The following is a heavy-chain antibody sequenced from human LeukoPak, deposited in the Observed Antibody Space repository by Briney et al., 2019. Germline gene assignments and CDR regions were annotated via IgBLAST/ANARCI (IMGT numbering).Heavy chain of an antibody. Sequence: GGSLRLPCAASGFTFSDYYMSWIRQAPGKGLEWVSYISSSGSTIYYADSVKGRFTISRDNAKNSLYLQMNSLRAEDTAVYYCARGGWYGDYSSEGILFDYWGQGTLVTVSS. J-gene: IGHJ4*02. CDR1: GFTFSDYY. CDR3: ARGGWYGDYSSEGILFDY. CDR2: ISSSGSTI. D-gene: IGHD4-17*01. V-gene: IGHV3-11*01.